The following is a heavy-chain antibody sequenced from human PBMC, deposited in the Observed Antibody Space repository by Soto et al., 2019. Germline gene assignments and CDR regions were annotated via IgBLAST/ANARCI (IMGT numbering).Heavy chain of an antibody. V-gene: IGHV3-33*06. J-gene: IGHJ6*03. CDR1: GFTFSFFG. CDR3: AKNPDIVVVPAAPSLYNYYYYMDV. Sequence: GGSLRLSCAASGFTFSFFGMHWVRQAPGKGLEWVALIWSDGSNDYYADSVKGRFTISRDNSKNTLYLQMNSLRAEDTAVYYCAKNPDIVVVPAAPSLYNYYYYMDVWGKGTTVTVSS. CDR2: IWSDGSND. D-gene: IGHD2-2*01.